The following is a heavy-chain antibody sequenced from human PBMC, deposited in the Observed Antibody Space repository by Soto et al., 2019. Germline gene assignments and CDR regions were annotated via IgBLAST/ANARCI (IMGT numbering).Heavy chain of an antibody. D-gene: IGHD2-8*01. CDR1: GFTFSGSG. J-gene: IGHJ4*02. CDR2: SGRSDNP. V-gene: IGHV3-23*01. Sequence: EVQLLESGGGVIQPGGSLRLSCAASGFTFSGSGMSWVRQGPGKGLEWVSTSGRSDNPYYAESVKGRFTISRDTSRNTLHLQMNSLRAEDTAVYYCAKRESRTPGVWLYYFDNWGQGTMVTVSS. CDR3: AKRESRTPGVWLYYFDN.